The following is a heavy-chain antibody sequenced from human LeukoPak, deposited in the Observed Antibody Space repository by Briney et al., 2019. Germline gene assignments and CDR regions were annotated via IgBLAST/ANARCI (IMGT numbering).Heavy chain of an antibody. CDR1: GFTFSSYW. CDR3: AAAAPGTDWLDP. J-gene: IGHJ5*02. D-gene: IGHD6-13*01. V-gene: IGHV3-48*03. CDR2: ISSSGSTI. Sequence: PGGSLRLSCAASGFTFSSYWMHWVRQAPGKGLEWVSYISSSGSTIYYADSVKGRFTISRDNAENSLYLQMNSLRAEDTAVYYCAAAAPGTDWLDPWGQGTLVTVSS.